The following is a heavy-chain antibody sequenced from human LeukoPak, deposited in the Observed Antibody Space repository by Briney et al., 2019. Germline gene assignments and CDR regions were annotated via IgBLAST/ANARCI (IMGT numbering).Heavy chain of an antibody. CDR2: IYTSGTT. Sequence: PSETLSLTCTVSGGSISTYYWSWIRQPAGKGLEWIGRIYTSGTTNYNPSLKSRVTMSVDTSKNQFSLKLSSVTAADTAVYYCARLTSSSSGSSFDYWGQGTLVTVSS. D-gene: IGHD6-13*01. CDR3: ARLTSSSSGSSFDY. J-gene: IGHJ4*02. CDR1: GGSISTYY. V-gene: IGHV4-4*07.